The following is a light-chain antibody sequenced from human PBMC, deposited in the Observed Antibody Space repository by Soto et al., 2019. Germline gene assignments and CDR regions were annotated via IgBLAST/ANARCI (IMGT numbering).Light chain of an antibody. V-gene: IGKV3-20*01. CDR3: QQYGSSPEST. Sequence: EIVLTQSPGTLSLSPGERATLSCRASQSVSSSYLAWYQQKPGQAPRRLIYGASSRATGIPDRFSGSGSGTDFTLTISRLEPEDFAVYYCQQYGSSPESTFGPGTKVDIK. CDR1: QSVSSSY. CDR2: GAS. J-gene: IGKJ3*01.